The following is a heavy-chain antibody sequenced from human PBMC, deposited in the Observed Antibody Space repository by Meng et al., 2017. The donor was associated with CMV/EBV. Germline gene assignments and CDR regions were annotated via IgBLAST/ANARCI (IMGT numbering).Heavy chain of an antibody. Sequence: QRWASGGGGVHPGGSLRLSCAASGCTVSSYGMHWVRQAPGKGLEWVAFIRYDGSNKYYADSVKGRFTISRDNSKNTLYLQMNSLRAEDTAVYYCAKIAYDSSGYYYFDYWGQGTLVTVSS. CDR1: GCTVSSYG. V-gene: IGHV3-30*02. CDR2: IRYDGSNK. J-gene: IGHJ4*02. D-gene: IGHD3-22*01. CDR3: AKIAYDSSGYYYFDY.